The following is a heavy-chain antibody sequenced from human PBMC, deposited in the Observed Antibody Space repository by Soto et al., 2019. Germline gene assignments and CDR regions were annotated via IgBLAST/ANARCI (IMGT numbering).Heavy chain of an antibody. CDR1: DGSSNNYY. J-gene: IGHJ4*02. D-gene: IGHD3-10*01. Sequence: QVQLQQWCAGLLKPSETLSLTCAVYDGSSNNYYWSWIRQPPGKGLEWIGEINHSGSTNYNASLKSRVTISEDTSKKQFSLELRFVTAADTAVYYCARGGLIRGVLYYWGQGTLVTVSS. CDR3: ARGGLIRGVLYY. V-gene: IGHV4-34*01. CDR2: INHSGST.